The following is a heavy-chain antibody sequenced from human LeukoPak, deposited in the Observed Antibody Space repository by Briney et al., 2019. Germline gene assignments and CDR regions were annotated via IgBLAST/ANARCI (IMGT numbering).Heavy chain of an antibody. V-gene: IGHV3-53*05. CDR2: IYSGYGT. CDR1: GFTVSSNH. J-gene: IGHJ6*02. CDR3: ARAQGGYCSGGSCYSPGPSVYYYGMDV. Sequence: GGSLRLSCAASGFTVSSNHMSWVRQAPGKGLEWVSIIYSGYGTYYADSVKGRFTISRDNSKNTLYLQMNSLRAEDTAVYYCARAQGGYCSGGSCYSPGPSVYYYGMDVWGQGTTVTVSS. D-gene: IGHD2-15*01.